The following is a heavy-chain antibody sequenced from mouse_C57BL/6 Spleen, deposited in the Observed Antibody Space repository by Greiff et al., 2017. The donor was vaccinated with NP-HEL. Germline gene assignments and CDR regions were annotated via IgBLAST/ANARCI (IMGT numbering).Heavy chain of an antibody. CDR2: INPNNGGT. V-gene: IGHV1-18*01. CDR1: GYTFTDYN. CDR3: ARRGLRSLGY. D-gene: IGHD1-1*01. J-gene: IGHJ2*01. Sequence: EVMLVESGPELVKPGASVKIPCKASGYTFTDYNMDWVKQSHGKSLEWIGDINPNNGGTIYNQKFKGKATLTVDKSSSTAYMELRSLTSEDTAVYYCARRGLRSLGYWGQGTTLTVSS.